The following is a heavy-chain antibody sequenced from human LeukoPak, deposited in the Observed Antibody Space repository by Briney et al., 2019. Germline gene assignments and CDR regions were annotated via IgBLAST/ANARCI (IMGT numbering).Heavy chain of an antibody. CDR1: GFTFRDHG. CDR3: ARDIWNDGNYYMDV. D-gene: IGHD1-1*01. V-gene: IGHV3-33*01. J-gene: IGHJ6*03. Sequence: GRSLRLSCAASGFTFRDHGMHWVRTAPGKGLEWVALIWAGGTTGLYADSVKGRFIISRDTNTLYLQVDSLRAEDTAVYYCARDIWNDGNYYMDVWGKGTTVTVSS. CDR2: IWAGGTTG.